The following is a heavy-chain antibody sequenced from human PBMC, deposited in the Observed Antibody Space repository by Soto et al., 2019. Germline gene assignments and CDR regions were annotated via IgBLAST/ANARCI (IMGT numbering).Heavy chain of an antibody. CDR3: ATTPLLLWFGELQYGMDV. CDR1: GGSVSSGSYY. Sequence: SETLSLTCTVSGGSVSSGSYYWSWIRQPPGKGLEWIGYIYYSGSTNYNPSLKSRVTISVDTSKNQFSLKLSSVTAADTAVYYCATTPLLLWFGELQYGMDVWGQGTTVTVSS. J-gene: IGHJ6*02. V-gene: IGHV4-61*01. D-gene: IGHD3-10*01. CDR2: IYYSGST.